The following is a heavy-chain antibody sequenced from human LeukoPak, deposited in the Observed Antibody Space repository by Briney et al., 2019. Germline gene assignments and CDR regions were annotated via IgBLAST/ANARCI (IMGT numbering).Heavy chain of an antibody. D-gene: IGHD3-16*02. CDR3: ARETYDYVWGSYRYQHYGMDV. CDR1: GYTFTSYA. V-gene: IGHV1-3*01. CDR2: INAGNGNT. J-gene: IGHJ6*02. Sequence: ASVKVSCKASGYTFTSYAMHWVRQAPGQRLEWMGWINAGNGNTKYPQKFQGRVTITRDTSASTAYMELSSLRSEDTAVYYCARETYDYVWGSYRYQHYGMDVWGQGTTVTVSS.